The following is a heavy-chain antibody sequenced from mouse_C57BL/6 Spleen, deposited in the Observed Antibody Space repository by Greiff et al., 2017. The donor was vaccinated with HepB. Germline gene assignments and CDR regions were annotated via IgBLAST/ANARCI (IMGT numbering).Heavy chain of an antibody. Sequence: VQLQESGAELVRPGASVTLSCKASGYTFTDYEMHWVKQTPVHGLEWIGAIDPETGGTAYNQKFKGKAILTADKSSSTAYMELRSLTSEDSAVYYCTRLLLFITTVVATDYWGQGTTLTVSS. CDR1: GYTFTDYE. CDR3: TRLLLFITTVVATDY. CDR2: IDPETGGT. J-gene: IGHJ2*01. V-gene: IGHV1-15*01. D-gene: IGHD1-1*01.